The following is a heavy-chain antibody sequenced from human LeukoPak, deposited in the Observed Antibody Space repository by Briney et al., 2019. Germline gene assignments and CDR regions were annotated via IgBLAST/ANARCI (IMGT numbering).Heavy chain of an antibody. CDR3: ARNGGYTAWWYFDL. V-gene: IGHV4-28*05. CDR1: GYSISSSNW. CDR2: IYYSGSI. Sequence: SETLSLTCAVSGYSISSSNWWGWIRQPPGKGLEWIGYIYYSGSIYYNPSLKSRVTMSVDTSKNQFSLKLSSVTAVDTAVYYCARNGGYTAWWYFDLWGRGTLVTVSS. J-gene: IGHJ2*01. D-gene: IGHD6-13*01.